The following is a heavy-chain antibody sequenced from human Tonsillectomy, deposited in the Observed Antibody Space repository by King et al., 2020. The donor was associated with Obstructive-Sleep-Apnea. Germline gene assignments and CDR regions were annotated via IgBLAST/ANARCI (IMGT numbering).Heavy chain of an antibody. V-gene: IGHV3-7*03. CDR1: GFTFSRYW. J-gene: IGHJ4*02. CDR3: ARLGTEEDNFDY. Sequence: VQLVESGGGLVQPGGSLRLSCAASGFTFSRYWMSWVRQAPGKGLEWVANIKEDGSEKHYVDAVKGRFSISRDNAKKSLHLQMSSLRAEDTAVYYCARLGTEEDNFDYWGQETLVTVSS. CDR2: IKEDGSEK. D-gene: IGHD1-7*01.